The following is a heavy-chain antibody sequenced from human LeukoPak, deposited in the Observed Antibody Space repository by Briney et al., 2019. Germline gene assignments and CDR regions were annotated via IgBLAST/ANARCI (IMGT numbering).Heavy chain of an antibody. V-gene: IGHV1-69*05. J-gene: IGHJ3*02. CDR3: ARMYTSSSGNAFDI. CDR1: GGTFSSYA. Sequence: GASVKVSCKASGGTFSSYAISWVRQAPGQGLEWMGGIIPIFGTANYAQEFQGRVTITTDESTSTAYMELSSLRSEDTAVYYCARMYTSSSGNAFDIWGQGTMVTVSS. CDR2: IIPIFGTA. D-gene: IGHD6-6*01.